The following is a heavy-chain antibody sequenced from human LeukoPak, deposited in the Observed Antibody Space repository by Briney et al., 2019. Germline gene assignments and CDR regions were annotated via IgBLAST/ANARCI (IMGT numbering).Heavy chain of an antibody. CDR2: IGTTGDT. Sequence: PGGSLRLSCAASGFTFTTYDMHWVRQAKGKGLEWVSAIGTTGDTYYPGSVKGRFTISRENAKNSLYLQMNSLRAGDTAVYYCARDRGGGHMDVWGKGTTVTISS. D-gene: IGHD2-15*01. CDR3: ARDRGGGHMDV. CDR1: GFTFTTYD. V-gene: IGHV3-13*01. J-gene: IGHJ6*03.